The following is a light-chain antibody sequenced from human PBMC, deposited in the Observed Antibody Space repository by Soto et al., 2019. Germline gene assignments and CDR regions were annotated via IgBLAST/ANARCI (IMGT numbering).Light chain of an antibody. Sequence: IVMTQSPVTLSVSPGERATLSCRASQSISSNLAWYQQKPGRAPRLLIHGASTRATGIPARFSGSGSGTEFSLTISSLQSEDFADYYCQQYNNWPPTFGGGTKVEIK. CDR1: QSISSN. V-gene: IGKV3-15*01. CDR2: GAS. J-gene: IGKJ4*01. CDR3: QQYNNWPPT.